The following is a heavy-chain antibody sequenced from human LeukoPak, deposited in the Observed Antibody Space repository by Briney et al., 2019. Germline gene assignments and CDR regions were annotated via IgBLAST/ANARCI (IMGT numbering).Heavy chain of an antibody. CDR2: ISGSGGTT. CDR1: GFTFSSYA. Sequence: GGSLRLSCAASGFTFSSYAMSWVRQAPGKGLEWVSAISGSGGTTYYAVPVKCRLTISRDNSKNTVFLEMNNLRVEDTARYYCAKESYGAAAVLFDSWGQGALVTVSS. J-gene: IGHJ4*02. D-gene: IGHD6-25*01. CDR3: AKESYGAAAVLFDS. V-gene: IGHV3-23*01.